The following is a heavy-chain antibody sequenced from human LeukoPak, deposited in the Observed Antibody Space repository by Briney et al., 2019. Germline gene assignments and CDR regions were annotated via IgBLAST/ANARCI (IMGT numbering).Heavy chain of an antibody. D-gene: IGHD1-26*01. Sequence: GGSLRLSCAASGFTFSSYSMNWVRQAPGKGLEWVSSISSSSSYIYYADSVKGQFTISRDNAKNSLYLQMNSLRAEDTAVYYCARDPVQNSGSYPGYWGQGTLVTVSS. V-gene: IGHV3-21*01. CDR3: ARDPVQNSGSYPGY. CDR2: ISSSSSYI. J-gene: IGHJ4*02. CDR1: GFTFSSYS.